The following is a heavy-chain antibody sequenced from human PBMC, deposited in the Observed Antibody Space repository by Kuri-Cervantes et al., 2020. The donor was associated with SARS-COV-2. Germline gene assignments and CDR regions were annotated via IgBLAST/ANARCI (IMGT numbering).Heavy chain of an antibody. V-gene: IGHV3-23*01. D-gene: IGHD3-22*01. CDR2: ISGSGGST. CDR3: AELDPYYDSRND. Sequence: GGSLRLSCAASGFTFSSYSMNWVRQAPGKGLEWVSAISGSGGSTYYADSVKGRFTISRDNSKDTLYLQMNSPRAEDTAVYYCAELDPYYDSRNDWGQGTLVTVSS. J-gene: IGHJ4*02. CDR1: GFTFSSYS.